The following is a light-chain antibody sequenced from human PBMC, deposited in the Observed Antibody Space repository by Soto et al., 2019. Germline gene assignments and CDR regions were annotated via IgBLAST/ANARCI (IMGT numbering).Light chain of an antibody. V-gene: IGLV2-23*01. Sequence: QSALTQPASVSGSPGQSITISCTGTSSDVGSYNPVSWYQHHPRKAPKLMIYEGSKRPSGVSNRFSGSKSGDTASLTISGLQAEDEADYYCCSYVGGSTLIFGGGTKVTVL. CDR2: EGS. CDR1: SSDVGSYNP. CDR3: CSYVGGSTLI. J-gene: IGLJ2*01.